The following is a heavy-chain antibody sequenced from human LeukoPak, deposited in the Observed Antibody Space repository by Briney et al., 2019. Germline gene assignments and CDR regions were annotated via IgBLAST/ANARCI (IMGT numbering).Heavy chain of an antibody. D-gene: IGHD6-13*01. Sequence: ASVKVSCKASGYTFTSYDINWVRQATGQGLEWMGWMNPNSGNTGYAQKFQGRVTMTRNTSISTAYMELSSLRSEDTAVYYCARDARSIAAAGYDAFDIWGQGTMVTVSS. CDR3: ARDARSIAAAGYDAFDI. V-gene: IGHV1-8*01. CDR2: MNPNSGNT. CDR1: GYTFTSYD. J-gene: IGHJ3*02.